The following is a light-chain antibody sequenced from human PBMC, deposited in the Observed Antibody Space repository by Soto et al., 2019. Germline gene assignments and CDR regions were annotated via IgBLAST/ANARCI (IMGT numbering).Light chain of an antibody. CDR3: ETWDSNSWV. CDR1: SGHSTYI. J-gene: IGLJ3*02. CDR2: LEGSGSY. Sequence: QPVLTHSSSASASLGSSVKFTCTLSSGHSTYIIAWHQQQPGKAPRYLMKLEGSGSYNKGSGVPDRFSGSSSGADRYLTISTLQFEEEADYYCETWDSNSWVFGGGTKLTVL. V-gene: IGLV4-60*02.